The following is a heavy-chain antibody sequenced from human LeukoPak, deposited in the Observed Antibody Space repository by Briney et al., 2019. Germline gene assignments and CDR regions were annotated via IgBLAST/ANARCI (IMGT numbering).Heavy chain of an antibody. Sequence: GGSLRLSCAASGFTFSDYYMSWIRQAPGKGLEWVSYISSSGSTIYYADSVKGRFTISRDNAKNSQYLQMNSLRAEDTAVYYCARDTYYYGSGSQTTYDYWGQGTLVTVSS. CDR2: ISSSGSTI. D-gene: IGHD3-10*01. J-gene: IGHJ4*02. CDR3: ARDTYYYGSGSQTTYDY. CDR1: GFTFSDYY. V-gene: IGHV3-11*01.